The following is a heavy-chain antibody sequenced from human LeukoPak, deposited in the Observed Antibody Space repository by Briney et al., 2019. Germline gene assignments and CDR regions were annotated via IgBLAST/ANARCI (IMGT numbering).Heavy chain of an antibody. J-gene: IGHJ6*04. CDR2: IIPIFGTA. CDR3: AELGITMIGGV. D-gene: IGHD3-10*02. V-gene: IGHV1-69*06. CDR1: GGTLSSYA. Sequence: SVKVSCKASGGTLSSYAISWVRQAPGQGLEWMGGIIPIFGTANYAQKFQGRVTITADKSASTAYMELSSLRAEDTAVYYCAELGITMIGGVWGKGTTVTISS.